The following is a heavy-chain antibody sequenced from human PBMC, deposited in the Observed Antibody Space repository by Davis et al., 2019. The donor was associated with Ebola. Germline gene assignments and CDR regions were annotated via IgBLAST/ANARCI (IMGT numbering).Heavy chain of an antibody. D-gene: IGHD3-3*01. Sequence: SETLSLTCTVSGGSIISSSSYWGWIRQPPRKGLEWIGSIYYSGITYYNPSLKSRVTISVDTSKNQFSLKLRSVTAADTGVYYCARQGWSGYSLRHWLDPWGRGTLVTVSS. CDR2: IYYSGIT. CDR1: GGSIISSSSY. J-gene: IGHJ5*02. CDR3: ARQGWSGYSLRHWLDP. V-gene: IGHV4-39*01.